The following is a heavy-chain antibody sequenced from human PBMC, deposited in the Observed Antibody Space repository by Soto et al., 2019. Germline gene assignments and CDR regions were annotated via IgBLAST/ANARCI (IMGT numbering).Heavy chain of an antibody. CDR3: ARDARIAARPLDAFEI. J-gene: IGHJ3*02. D-gene: IGHD6-6*01. Sequence: ASVKVSCKASGYTFTSHGISWVRQAPGQGLEWMGWISPNSGGTNYAQKFQGWVTMTRDTSISTAYMELSRLRSDDTAVYYCARDARIAARPLDAFEIWGQGTMVTVSS. V-gene: IGHV1-2*04. CDR1: GYTFTSHG. CDR2: ISPNSGGT.